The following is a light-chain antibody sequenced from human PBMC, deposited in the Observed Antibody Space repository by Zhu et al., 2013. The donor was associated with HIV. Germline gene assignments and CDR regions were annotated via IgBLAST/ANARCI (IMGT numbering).Light chain of an antibody. Sequence: SYELTQPPSVSVSPGQTASITCSGDKLVHKYVTWYQQRPGQSPVVVMHQNDERPSGIPARFSGSSSGNTASLTITGAQAVDEADYYCNSWDSSGSRWLFGGGTKVTVL. CDR1: KLVHKY. CDR3: NSWDSSGSRWL. J-gene: IGLJ2*01. CDR2: QND. V-gene: IGLV3-1*01.